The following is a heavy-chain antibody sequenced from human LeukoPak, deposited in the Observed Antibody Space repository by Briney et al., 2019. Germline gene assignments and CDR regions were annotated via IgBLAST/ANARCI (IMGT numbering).Heavy chain of an antibody. J-gene: IGHJ3*02. CDR1: GYSTSSGYY. V-gene: IGHV4-38-2*02. CDR3: ARHMTTDMLDAFDI. D-gene: IGHD3-10*02. Sequence: SETLSLTCTVSGYSTSSGYYWGWIRQPPGKGLEWIGSIFHSGSTYDNPSLKSRVTTSVDASKNHFSLTLSSVTAADTAVYHCARHMTTDMLDAFDIWGQGTMVIISS. CDR2: IFHSGST.